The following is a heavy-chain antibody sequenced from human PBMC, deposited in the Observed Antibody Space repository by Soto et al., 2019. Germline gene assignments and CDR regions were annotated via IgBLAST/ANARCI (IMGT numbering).Heavy chain of an antibody. V-gene: IGHV3-30*04. D-gene: IGHD6-6*01. Sequence: GSLRLSCAVSGFIFKNYALNWVRQAPGKGLEWVASITRDGYNKYYADSVKGRFTISRDNSKNTLSLQMTALRVEDSSVYYCTKSSGGSSSVGMDYWGPGTLVTVSS. J-gene: IGHJ4*02. CDR3: TKSSGGSSSVGMDY. CDR1: GFIFKNYA. CDR2: ITRDGYNK.